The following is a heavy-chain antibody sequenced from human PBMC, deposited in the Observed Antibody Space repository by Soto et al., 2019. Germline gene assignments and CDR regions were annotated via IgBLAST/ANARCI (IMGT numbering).Heavy chain of an antibody. J-gene: IGHJ4*02. Sequence: EVQLVESGGNLVQPGGSLRLSCAASGFTFTSHWMHWVRQAPGKRLVWVARINTEGSSTSYAEAVKGRFIISRDNTKNSLYLQMDALRAEDTAVYYCASKDMLKGLDYWGQGTLVSVSS. CDR2: INTEGSST. D-gene: IGHD3-9*01. V-gene: IGHV3-74*01. CDR1: GFTFTSHW. CDR3: ASKDMLKGLDY.